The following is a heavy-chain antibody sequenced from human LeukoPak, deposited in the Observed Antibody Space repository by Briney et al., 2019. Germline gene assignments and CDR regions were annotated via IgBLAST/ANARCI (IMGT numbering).Heavy chain of an antibody. CDR3: ARGTVCGSGGKCSGSWYYDY. D-gene: IGHD6-13*01. V-gene: IGHV1-8*02. J-gene: IGHJ4*02. CDR2: MNPNSGNT. Sequence: ASVKVSCKASGYTFTSYYMHRVRQATGQGLEWMGWMNPNSGNTGYAQKFQGRVAMTRNTSISTAYMELSSLRSEDTAVYYCARGTVCGSGGKCSGSWYYDYWGQGTLVTVSS. CDR1: GYTFTSYY.